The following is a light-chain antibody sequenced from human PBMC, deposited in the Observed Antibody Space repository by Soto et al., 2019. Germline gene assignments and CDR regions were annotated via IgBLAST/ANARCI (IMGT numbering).Light chain of an antibody. CDR3: QQCANPSPWT. J-gene: IGKJ1*01. CDR1: QSVGSDY. V-gene: IGKV3-20*01. CDR2: SAS. Sequence: EIVLTQSPGTLSLSPGERATLSCRASQSVGSDYLAWYQQKPGQAPRLLIYSASNRATGIPDRFSGSGSGTDFTLTISRLEPEDFAMYYCQQCANPSPWTFGQGTKVEIK.